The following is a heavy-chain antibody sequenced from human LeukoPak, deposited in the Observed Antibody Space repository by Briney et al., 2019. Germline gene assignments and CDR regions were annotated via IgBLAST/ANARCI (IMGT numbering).Heavy chain of an antibody. CDR3: ARMGFRDYGDYEGDYYYGMDV. V-gene: IGHV3-48*04. CDR1: GFTFSTNS. J-gene: IGHJ6*02. D-gene: IGHD4-17*01. Sequence: PGGSLRLSCAASGFTFSTNSMNWVRQAPGKGLEWVTYISSTGGTIYYADSMKGRFTISRDNAKNSLYLQMNSLRAEDTAVYYCARMGFRDYGDYEGDYYYGMDVWGQGTTVTVSS. CDR2: ISSTGGTI.